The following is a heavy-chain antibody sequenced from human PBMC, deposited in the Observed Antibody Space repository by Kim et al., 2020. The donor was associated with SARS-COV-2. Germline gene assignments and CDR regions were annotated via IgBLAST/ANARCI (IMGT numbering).Heavy chain of an antibody. CDR1: GFTFSSYA. CDR2: ISYDGSNK. CDR3: ARDRVPSIAAAGLFDP. V-gene: IGHV3-30*04. D-gene: IGHD6-13*01. J-gene: IGHJ5*02. Sequence: GGSLRLSCAASGFTFSSYAMHWVRQAPGKGLEWVAVISYDGSNKYYADSVKGRFTISRDNSKNTLYLQMNSLRAEDTAVYYCARDRVPSIAAAGLFDPWGQGTLVTVSS.